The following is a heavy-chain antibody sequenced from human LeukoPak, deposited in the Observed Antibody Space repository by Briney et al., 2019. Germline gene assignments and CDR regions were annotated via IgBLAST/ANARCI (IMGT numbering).Heavy chain of an antibody. CDR3: ARGHVPDSTRHWGF. Sequence: GGSLRLSCEASGFTFSSHWMHWVRQVPGKGLVWVARIRGDENEIDYADSAKGRFTISRDNAKNTLYLQMNSLRVEDTAVYFCARGHVPDSTRHWGFWGQGTLVTVSS. J-gene: IGHJ4*02. CDR2: IRGDENEI. CDR1: GFTFSSHW. D-gene: IGHD3-16*01. V-gene: IGHV3-74*01.